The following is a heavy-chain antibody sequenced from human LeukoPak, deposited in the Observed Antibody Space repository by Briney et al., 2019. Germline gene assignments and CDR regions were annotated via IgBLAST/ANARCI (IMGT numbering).Heavy chain of an antibody. D-gene: IGHD3-10*01. CDR3: ARGVPLWVQGAPSRGYYYMDV. Sequence: SETLSLTCTVSGGSISSYYWSWIRQPPGKGLEWIGYIYYSGSTNYNPSLKSRVTISVDTSKNQFSLKLSSVTAADTAVYYCARGVPLWVQGAPSRGYYYMDVWGKGTTVTVSS. V-gene: IGHV4-59*12. CDR1: GGSISSYY. J-gene: IGHJ6*03. CDR2: IYYSGST.